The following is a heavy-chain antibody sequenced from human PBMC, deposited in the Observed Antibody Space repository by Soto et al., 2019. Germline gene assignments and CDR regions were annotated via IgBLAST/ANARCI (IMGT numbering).Heavy chain of an antibody. CDR3: AGPNVDLDIVVVPAAHDAFDI. V-gene: IGHV4-39*01. CDR2: IYYSGST. D-gene: IGHD2-2*03. CDR1: GGSISSSSYY. J-gene: IGHJ3*02. Sequence: SDTLSLTCTVSGGSISSSSYYWGWIRQPPGKGLEWIGSIYYSGSTYYNPSLKSRVTISVDTSKNQFSLKLSSVTAADTAVYYCAGPNVDLDIVVVPAAHDAFDIWGQGTMVTVSS.